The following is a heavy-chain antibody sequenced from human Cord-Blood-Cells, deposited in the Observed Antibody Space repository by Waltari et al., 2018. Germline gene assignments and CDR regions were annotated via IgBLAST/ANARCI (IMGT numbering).Heavy chain of an antibody. CDR2: ISCDGSHQ. J-gene: IGHJ4*02. V-gene: IGHV3-30*18. CDR1: GFTFSSYG. Sequence: QVQLVESGGGVVQPGRSLRLSCAAAGFTFSSYGMHWVRQAPGNGLEWLAVISCDGSHQYYADAVQCRLTIPTANPKTTLFLPINSVRAEDTAVYYCEQGHSSACLHDWGQGPLFTASS. CDR3: EQGHSSACLHD. D-gene: IGHD5-18*01.